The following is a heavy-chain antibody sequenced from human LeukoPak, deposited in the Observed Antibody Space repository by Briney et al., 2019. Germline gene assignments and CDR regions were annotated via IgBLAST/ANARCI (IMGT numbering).Heavy chain of an antibody. J-gene: IGHJ4*02. D-gene: IGHD6-6*01. CDR1: GYSFTSYA. V-gene: IGHV1-3*01. Sequence: ASVTVSCKASGYSFTSYAMHWVRQAPGQGLEWMGWINADNGDTKYSQKFQGRVTITRDTSASTAYMEVSSLRSEDTAVYYCARDVSSSSDYWGQGTLVTVSS. CDR3: ARDVSSSSDY. CDR2: INADNGDT.